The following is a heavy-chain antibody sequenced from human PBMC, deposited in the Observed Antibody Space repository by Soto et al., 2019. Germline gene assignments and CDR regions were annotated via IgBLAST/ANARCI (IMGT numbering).Heavy chain of an antibody. Sequence: GGSLRLSCAASGFTFSSYAMHWVRQAPGKGLEWVAVISYDGSNKYYADSVKGRFTISRDNSKNTLYLQMNSLRAEDTAVYYCARDRRLYCGGDCSPSFDYWGQGTLVTVS. CDR1: GFTFSSYA. J-gene: IGHJ4*02. V-gene: IGHV3-30-3*01. D-gene: IGHD2-21*02. CDR3: ARDRRLYCGGDCSPSFDY. CDR2: ISYDGSNK.